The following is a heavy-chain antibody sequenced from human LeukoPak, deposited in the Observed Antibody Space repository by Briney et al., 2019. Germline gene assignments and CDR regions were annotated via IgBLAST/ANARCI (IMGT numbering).Heavy chain of an antibody. CDR3: ARDGAAAGNADY. CDR1: GFTFSSYS. D-gene: IGHD6-13*01. J-gene: IGHJ4*02. Sequence: PGGSLRLSCAASGFTFSSYSMNWVRQAPGKRLEWVSSISSSSSYIYYADSVKGRFTISRDNAKNSLYLQMNSLRAEDTAVYYCARDGAAAGNADYWGQGTLVTVSS. V-gene: IGHV3-21*01. CDR2: ISSSSSYI.